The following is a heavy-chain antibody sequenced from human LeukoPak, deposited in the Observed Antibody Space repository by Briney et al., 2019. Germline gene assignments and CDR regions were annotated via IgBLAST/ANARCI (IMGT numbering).Heavy chain of an antibody. V-gene: IGHV4-59*01. CDR1: GGSISSYY. Sequence: WETLSLTCTVSGGSISSYYWSWIRQPPGKGLEWIGYIYYSGSTNYNPSLKSRVTISVDTSKNQFSLKLSSVTAADTAVYYCARGAPGYCSRTTCPLDYWGQGTLVTVSS. CDR3: ARGAPGYCSRTTCPLDY. D-gene: IGHD2-2*01. CDR2: IYYSGST. J-gene: IGHJ4*02.